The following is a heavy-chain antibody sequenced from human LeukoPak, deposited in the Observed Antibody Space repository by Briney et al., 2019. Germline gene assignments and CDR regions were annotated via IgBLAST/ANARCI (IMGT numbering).Heavy chain of an antibody. J-gene: IGHJ4*02. CDR1: GYTFTGYY. Sequence: GASVKVSCKASGYTFTGYYMHWVRQAPGQGLEWMGRINPNSGDTNYAQKFQGRVTMTRDTSISTAYMELSRLRSDDTAVYYCARDSLEWLSFDYWGQGTLVTVSS. CDR2: INPNSGDT. V-gene: IGHV1-2*06. D-gene: IGHD3-3*01. CDR3: ARDSLEWLSFDY.